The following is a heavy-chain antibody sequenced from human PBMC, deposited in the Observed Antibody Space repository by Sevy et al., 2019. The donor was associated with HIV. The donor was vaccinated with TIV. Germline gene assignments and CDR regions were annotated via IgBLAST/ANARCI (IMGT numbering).Heavy chain of an antibody. CDR3: ARNDCIGGSCYSIGYYYYMDV. Sequence: ASVKVSCKASGYTFTSYGISWVRQAPGQGLEWMGWISAYNGNTNYAQKLQGRVTMTTDTSTSTAYMELRSLRSDDTAVYYCARNDCIGGSCYSIGYYYYMDVWGKRTTVTVSS. D-gene: IGHD2-15*01. V-gene: IGHV1-18*01. J-gene: IGHJ6*03. CDR1: GYTFTSYG. CDR2: ISAYNGNT.